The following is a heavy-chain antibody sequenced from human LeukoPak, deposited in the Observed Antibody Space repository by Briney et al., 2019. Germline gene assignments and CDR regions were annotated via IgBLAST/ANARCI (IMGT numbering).Heavy chain of an antibody. CDR1: GFTFSSYG. J-gene: IGHJ4*02. D-gene: IGHD1-26*01. V-gene: IGHV3-33*01. Sequence: GTSLRLSCAASGFTFSSYGMHWVRQAPGMGLEWVALIWFDGGHTYYGDSVKGRFTISRDTSGNTLYLQMNSLRAEDTAVYYCARDRAWRYFDYWGQGTLVTVSS. CDR3: ARDRAWRYFDY. CDR2: IWFDGGHT.